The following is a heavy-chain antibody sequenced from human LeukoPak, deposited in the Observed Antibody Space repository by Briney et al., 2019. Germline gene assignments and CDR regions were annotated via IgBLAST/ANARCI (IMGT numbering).Heavy chain of an antibody. V-gene: IGHV3-9*01. CDR1: GFTFDDYA. CDR3: AKVACSSTSCYRLGDAFDI. CDR2: INWNSGSI. J-gene: IGHJ3*02. D-gene: IGHD2-2*02. Sequence: GGSLRLSCAASGFTFDDYAMHWVRQGQGMGLEWGSSINWNSGSIGYADSVKGRFTISRDNAKNSLYLQMNSLRAEDTALYYCAKVACSSTSCYRLGDAFDIWGQGTMVTVSS.